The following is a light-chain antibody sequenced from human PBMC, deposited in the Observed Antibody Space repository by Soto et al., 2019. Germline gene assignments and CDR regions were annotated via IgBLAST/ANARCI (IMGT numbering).Light chain of an antibody. V-gene: IGKV1-33*01. CDR1: QDISNY. CDR3: QQYYSLPLT. J-gene: IGKJ4*01. CDR2: EAS. Sequence: DIQMTQSPSSLSATVGDRVTITCQASQDISNYLNWYQQKPGKAPNLLIYEASNLEAGVPDRFSGSGSGTDFTLTITSLQAEDVAVYYCQQYYSLPLTF.